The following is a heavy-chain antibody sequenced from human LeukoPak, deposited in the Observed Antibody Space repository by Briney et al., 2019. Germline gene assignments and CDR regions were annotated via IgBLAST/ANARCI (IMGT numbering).Heavy chain of an antibody. J-gene: IGHJ3*02. Sequence: PEGSLRLSCAASGFTFSSYWMHWVRQAPGKGLVWVSRINGDGSTTTCADSVKGRFTISRDNAKNTLYLQMNSLTAEDTAVYYCARPGLDAFDIWGQGTMATVSS. CDR1: GFTFSSYW. V-gene: IGHV3-74*01. CDR3: ARPGLDAFDI. CDR2: INGDGSTT.